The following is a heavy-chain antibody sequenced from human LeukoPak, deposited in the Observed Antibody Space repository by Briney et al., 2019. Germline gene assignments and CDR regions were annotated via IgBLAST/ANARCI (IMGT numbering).Heavy chain of an antibody. CDR3: ARDQGYSYGRLDY. J-gene: IGHJ4*02. V-gene: IGHV1-69*04. CDR2: IIPILGIA. Sequence: SVKVSCKASGGTFSSYAISWVRQAPGQGLEWMGRIIPILGIANYAQKFQGRVTITADKSTSTAYMELSSLRSEDTAVYYCARDQGYSYGRLDYWGQGTLVSVSS. CDR1: GGTFSSYA. D-gene: IGHD5-18*01.